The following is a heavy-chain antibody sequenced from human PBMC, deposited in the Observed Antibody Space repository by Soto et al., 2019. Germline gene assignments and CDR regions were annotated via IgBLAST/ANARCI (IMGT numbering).Heavy chain of an antibody. CDR2: ISGTGGST. D-gene: IGHD3-10*01. J-gene: IGHJ4*02. Sequence: EVQLLESGGGLVQPGGSLRLSCAASGFTFSTYAMSWVRQAPGKGLEWVSGISGTGGSTYYADSVKGRFTISRDNSKNTRYVQMKGLRVEDTAVYYCARDAGGGSGSYYDYWGQGTLVTVSS. CDR3: ARDAGGGSGSYYDY. CDR1: GFTFSTYA. V-gene: IGHV3-23*01.